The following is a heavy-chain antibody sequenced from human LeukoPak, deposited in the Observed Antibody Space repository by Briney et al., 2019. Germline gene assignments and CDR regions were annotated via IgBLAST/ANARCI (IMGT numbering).Heavy chain of an antibody. CDR3: ARDRGAGGWECGTY. V-gene: IGHV1-2*06. Sequence: ASVKVSCKASGGTFSSYAISWVRQAPGQGLEWMGRINPNIGGTNFAQKFQGRVTMTRDTSINTAYMELSRLTPDDTAVYYCARDRGAGGWECGTYWGQGTLVTVSS. CDR2: INPNIGGT. D-gene: IGHD1-26*01. J-gene: IGHJ4*02. CDR1: GGTFSSYA.